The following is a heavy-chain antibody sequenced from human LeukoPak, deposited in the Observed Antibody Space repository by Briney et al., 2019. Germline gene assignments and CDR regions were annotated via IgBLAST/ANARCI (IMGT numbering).Heavy chain of an antibody. Sequence: GGSLRLSCAASGFTFDDYAMHWVRQAPGKGLEWVSPISGDGGSTYYADSVKGRFTISRDNSKNSLYLQMNSLRTEDTALYYCAKDVSPGGYFDYWGQGTLVTVSS. V-gene: IGHV3-43*02. CDR1: GFTFDDYA. J-gene: IGHJ4*02. D-gene: IGHD3-10*01. CDR2: ISGDGGST. CDR3: AKDVSPGGYFDY.